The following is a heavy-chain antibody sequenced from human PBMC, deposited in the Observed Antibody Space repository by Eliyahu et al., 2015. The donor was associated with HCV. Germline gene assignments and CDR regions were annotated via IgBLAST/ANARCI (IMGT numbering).Heavy chain of an antibody. Sequence: EVHLVESGGGLIQPGGSLRLSCAASGFTFSSFEMNWVRQAPGKGLEWVSYISTAGDTIYYADSVKGRFTLSRDNAKNSLYLQLNSLRAEDTAVYYCARGRSPYNSDWNYFDSWGQGALVTVSS. D-gene: IGHD2-21*02. CDR2: ISTAGDTI. V-gene: IGHV3-48*03. CDR1: GFTFSSFE. CDR3: ARGRSPYNSDWNYFDS. J-gene: IGHJ4*02.